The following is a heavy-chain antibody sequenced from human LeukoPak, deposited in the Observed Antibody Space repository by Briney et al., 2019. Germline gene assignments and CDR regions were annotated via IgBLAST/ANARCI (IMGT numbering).Heavy chain of an antibody. D-gene: IGHD6-6*01. CDR2: FNPEDGET. J-gene: IGHJ4*02. Sequence: ASVKVSCKVSGYTLTELSMHWVRQASGKGIEWMGGFNPEDGETIYAQKFQGSVNMTEDTCTDTAHIALSSLSFAAAAVYYCARGAGSSLFDYWGQGTLVTVSS. V-gene: IGHV1-24*01. CDR1: GYTLTELS. CDR3: ARGAGSSLFDY.